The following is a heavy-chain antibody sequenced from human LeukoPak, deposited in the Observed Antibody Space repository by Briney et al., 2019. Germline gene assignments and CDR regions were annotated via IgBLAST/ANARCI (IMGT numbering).Heavy chain of an antibody. CDR2: INHSGST. D-gene: IGHD2-2*01. V-gene: IGHV4-34*01. Sequence: SETLSLTCAVYGGSFSGYYWSWIRQPPGKGLEWIGEINHSGSTNYNPSLKSRVTISVDTSKNQFSLRLSSVTAADTAVYYCAGDQRYFDLWGRGTLVTVSS. CDR1: GGSFSGYY. CDR3: AGDQRYFDL. J-gene: IGHJ2*01.